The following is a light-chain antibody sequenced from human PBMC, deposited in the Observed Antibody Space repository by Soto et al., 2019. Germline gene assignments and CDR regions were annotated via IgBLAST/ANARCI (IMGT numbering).Light chain of an antibody. CDR2: DAS. V-gene: IGKV1-33*01. CDR1: QGIAGW. Sequence: DIQMTQSPSSVSASLGDRVTIACRASQGIAGWLAWYQQKPGKAPILVIYDASNLEAGAPSRFSGGGSGTSFTLTISSLQPEDIGTYFCQQYNNLPYTFGQGTKLDIK. CDR3: QQYNNLPYT. J-gene: IGKJ2*01.